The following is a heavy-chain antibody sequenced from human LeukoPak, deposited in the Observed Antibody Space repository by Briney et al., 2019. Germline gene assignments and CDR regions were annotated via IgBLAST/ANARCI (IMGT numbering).Heavy chain of an antibody. Sequence: SETLSLTCAVYGGSFSGYYWRWIRQPPGKGLEWIGEINHSGSTNYNPSLKSRVTISVDTSKNQFSLKLSSVTAADTAVYYCARERIRGVISFDYWSQGTLVTVSS. CDR3: ARERIRGVISFDY. CDR2: INHSGST. J-gene: IGHJ4*02. CDR1: GGSFSGYY. D-gene: IGHD3-10*01. V-gene: IGHV4-34*01.